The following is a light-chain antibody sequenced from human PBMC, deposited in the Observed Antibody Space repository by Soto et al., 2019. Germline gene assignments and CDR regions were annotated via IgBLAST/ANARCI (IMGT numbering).Light chain of an antibody. CDR1: QSVSHY. CDR2: DAT. J-gene: IGKJ1*01. V-gene: IGKV3-20*01. Sequence: EIVLTQSPATLSLSPGERATLSCRASQSVSHYLAWYQQKPGQAPRLLIYDATKRATGIPARFSGRGSGTDFTLTISRLEPEDFAVYYCQQYGSSGTFGQGTKVDIK. CDR3: QQYGSSGT.